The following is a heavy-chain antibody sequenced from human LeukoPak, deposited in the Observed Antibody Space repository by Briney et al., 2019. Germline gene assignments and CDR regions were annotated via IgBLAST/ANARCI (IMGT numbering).Heavy chain of an antibody. D-gene: IGHD3-22*01. CDR2: ITSRDGTT. Sequence: PGGSLRLSCEASGFTFSIYAMSWVRQTPGKGLQWVSSITSRDGTTYYAASVKGRFTISRDNSEHTFYLRMSRLRAEDTAIYYWARNRPNYYGSDGHYYRRDGDHWGQGTLVTVSS. CDR3: ARNRPNYYGSDGHYYRRDGDH. CDR1: GFTFSIYA. V-gene: IGHV3-23*01. J-gene: IGHJ5*02.